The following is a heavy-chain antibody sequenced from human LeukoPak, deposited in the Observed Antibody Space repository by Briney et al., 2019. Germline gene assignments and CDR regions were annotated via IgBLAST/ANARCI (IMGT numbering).Heavy chain of an antibody. CDR3: ARVGVFSSSWLVY. Sequence: GGSLRLSCAASGFTFSSYEMNWVRQAPGKGLEWVSYISSSGSTIYYADSVKGRFTISRDNAKNSLYLQMNSLRAEDTAVYYCARVGVFSSSWLVYWGQGTLVTVSS. CDR2: ISSSGSTI. CDR1: GFTFSSYE. V-gene: IGHV3-48*03. D-gene: IGHD6-13*01. J-gene: IGHJ4*02.